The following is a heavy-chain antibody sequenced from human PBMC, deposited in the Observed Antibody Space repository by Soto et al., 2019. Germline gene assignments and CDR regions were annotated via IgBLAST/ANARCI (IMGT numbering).Heavy chain of an antibody. J-gene: IGHJ5*02. D-gene: IGHD6-13*01. CDR3: ARIGDSGTWYRADT. CDR1: GYSFTNND. CDR2: MNPGSGDT. V-gene: IGHV1-8*01. Sequence: ASVKVSCKASGYSFTNNDVTWVRQATGQGVEWMGWMNPGSGDTGYAQKFQGRVTMTRDISIATAYMELSSLRSDDTAIYYCARIGDSGTWYRADTWGQGTLVTVSS.